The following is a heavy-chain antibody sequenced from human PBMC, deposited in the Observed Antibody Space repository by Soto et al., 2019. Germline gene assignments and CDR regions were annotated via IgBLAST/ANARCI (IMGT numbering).Heavy chain of an antibody. CDR1: GGSISSYY. CDR3: ARDRGESITIFGVVTIDAFDL. J-gene: IGHJ3*01. CDR2: IYSSGST. Sequence: SETLSLTCTVSGGSISSYYWSWIRQPAVKGLEWIGRIYSSGSTNYNPSLKRRGTMSVDTSKNQFSLKLSSVTAADTAVYYCARDRGESITIFGVVTIDAFDLWGQGTMVTVSS. V-gene: IGHV4-4*07. D-gene: IGHD3-3*01.